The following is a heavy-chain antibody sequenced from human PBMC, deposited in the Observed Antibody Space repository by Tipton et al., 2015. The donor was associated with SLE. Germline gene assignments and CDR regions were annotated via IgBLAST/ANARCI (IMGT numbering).Heavy chain of an antibody. V-gene: IGHV4-30-4*08. Sequence: TLSLTCTVSGGSIRTTAYSWAWIRQPPGKGLEWIGYIYYNGNTYYNPSLKSRVTISVDTSKNQFSLKLTSVTAADTAVYYCASHDIVLQSWGQGSLVTVSS. D-gene: IGHD2-15*01. J-gene: IGHJ4*02. CDR2: IYYNGNT. CDR1: GGSIRTTAYS. CDR3: ASHDIVLQS.